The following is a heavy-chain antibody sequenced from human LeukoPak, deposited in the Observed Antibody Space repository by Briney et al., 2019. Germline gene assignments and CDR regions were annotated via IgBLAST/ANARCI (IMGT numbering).Heavy chain of an antibody. D-gene: IGHD2-15*01. V-gene: IGHV3-7*01. Sequence: GGSLRLSCAASGFTFSSYWMSWVRQAPGKGLEWVANINQDGSEKYYVDSVKGRFTISRDNTKNSLYLQMNSLRAEDTAVYYCAREGCSGGSCYHNWFDPWGQGTLVTVSS. CDR3: AREGCSGGSCYHNWFDP. CDR2: INQDGSEK. CDR1: GFTFSSYW. J-gene: IGHJ5*02.